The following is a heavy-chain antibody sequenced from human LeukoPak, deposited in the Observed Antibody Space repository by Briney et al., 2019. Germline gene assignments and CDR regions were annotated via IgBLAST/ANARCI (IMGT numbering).Heavy chain of an antibody. J-gene: IGHJ4*02. CDR3: ARDYYDSSGYLRDY. V-gene: IGHV1-18*01. Sequence: GASVKVSCKASGYTFSRYGISWVRQAPGQGLEWMGWISAYNGNTNYAQKLQGRITMTTDTSTSTAYMDLRSLRSDDTAVYYCARDYYDSSGYLRDYWGQGTLVTVSS. D-gene: IGHD3-22*01. CDR2: ISAYNGNT. CDR1: GYTFSRYG.